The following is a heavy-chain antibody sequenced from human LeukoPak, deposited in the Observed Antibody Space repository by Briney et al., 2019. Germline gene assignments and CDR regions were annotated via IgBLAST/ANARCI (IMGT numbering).Heavy chain of an antibody. J-gene: IGHJ5*02. Sequence: GESLKISCKGSGYSFNSYWIGWVRQMPGKGLEWMGIIYPGDSDTRYSPSFRGQVTISADKSISTAYLQWSSLKASDTAMYYCARQLTGTTGSNWFDPWGQGTLVTVSS. CDR1: GYSFNSYW. V-gene: IGHV5-51*01. CDR3: ARQLTGTTGSNWFDP. D-gene: IGHD1-7*01. CDR2: IYPGDSDT.